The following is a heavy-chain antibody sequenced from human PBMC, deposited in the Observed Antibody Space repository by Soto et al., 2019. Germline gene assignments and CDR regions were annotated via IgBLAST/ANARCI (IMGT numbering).Heavy chain of an antibody. Sequence: GGSLRLSCAASGFTFSSYSMNWVRQAPGKGLEWVSYYVDSVKGRFTISRDNAKNSLYLQMNSLRAEDTAVYYCARDLSSGWNDYWGQGALVTVSS. J-gene: IGHJ4*02. V-gene: IGHV3-48*04. CDR1: GFTFSSYS. CDR3: ARDLSSGWNDY. D-gene: IGHD6-19*01.